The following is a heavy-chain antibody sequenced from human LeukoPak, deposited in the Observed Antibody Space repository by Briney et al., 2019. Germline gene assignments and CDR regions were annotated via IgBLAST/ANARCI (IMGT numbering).Heavy chain of an antibody. J-gene: IGHJ2*01. CDR3: ARAPVYYDESRGHLKISNWYLDL. CDR2: ISSSGPI. Sequence: PGGSLRLSCAASGFTFSSYSMNWVRQAPGKGLECVSYISSSGPIYYSDSVKGRFTISRDNAKNSLYLQMNSLRAEDTAVFYCARAPVYYDESRGHLKISNWYLDLWGRGTLVTVSS. D-gene: IGHD3-22*01. CDR1: GFTFSSYS. V-gene: IGHV3-48*04.